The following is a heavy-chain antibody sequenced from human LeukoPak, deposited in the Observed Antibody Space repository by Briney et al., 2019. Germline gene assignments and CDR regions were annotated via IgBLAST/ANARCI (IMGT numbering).Heavy chain of an antibody. Sequence: GGSLRLSCAASGFTVGSIYMNWVRQAPGKGLEWVSGISWNSGSIGYADSVKGRFTISRDNAKNSLYLQMNSLRAEDTALYYCAKVPGYSSSSGWYFDLWGRGTLVTVSS. CDR1: GFTVGSIY. CDR2: ISWNSGSI. D-gene: IGHD6-13*01. CDR3: AKVPGYSSSSGWYFDL. J-gene: IGHJ2*01. V-gene: IGHV3-9*01.